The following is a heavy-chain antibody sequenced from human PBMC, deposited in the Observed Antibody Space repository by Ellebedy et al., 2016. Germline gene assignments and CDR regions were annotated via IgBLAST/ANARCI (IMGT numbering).Heavy chain of an antibody. CDR1: GYTFTGYY. J-gene: IGHJ5*02. Sequence: ASVKVSXKASGYTFTGYYMHWVRQAPGQGLEWMGWINPNSGGTNYAQKFQGRVTMTRDTSISTAYMELSRLRSDDTAVYYWARDNVGYSNYRNWFDPWGQGTLVTVSS. CDR2: INPNSGGT. V-gene: IGHV1-2*02. CDR3: ARDNVGYSNYRNWFDP. D-gene: IGHD4-11*01.